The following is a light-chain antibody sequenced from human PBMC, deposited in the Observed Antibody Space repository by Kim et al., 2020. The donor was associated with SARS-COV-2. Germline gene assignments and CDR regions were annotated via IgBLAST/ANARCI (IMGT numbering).Light chain of an antibody. CDR3: LNYDGAPWT. CDR2: SAS. J-gene: IGKJ1*01. V-gene: IGKV1-27*01. CDR1: RDISSY. Sequence: DIQMTQSPSSLSASVGDRVTITCRASRDISSYLAWYQQKPGTVPKVLIYSASALRSGVPSRFSGSGSGTDFTLTISSLQPEDVATYYCLNYDGAPWTFGQGTKVEI.